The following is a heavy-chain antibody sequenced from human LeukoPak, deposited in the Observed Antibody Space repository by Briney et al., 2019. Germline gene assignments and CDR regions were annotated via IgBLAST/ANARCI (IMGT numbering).Heavy chain of an antibody. CDR2: ISSSSSYI. V-gene: IGHV3-21*01. CDR1: GFTFSSYS. CDR3: ARSSRPSYYGMDV. J-gene: IGHJ6*02. Sequence: GGSLRLSCAASGFTFSSYSMNWVRQAPGKGLEWVSSISSSSSYIYYADSVKGRFTISRDNAKNSLYLQMNSLRAEDTAVYYCARSSRPSYYGMDVWGQGTTVTVSS.